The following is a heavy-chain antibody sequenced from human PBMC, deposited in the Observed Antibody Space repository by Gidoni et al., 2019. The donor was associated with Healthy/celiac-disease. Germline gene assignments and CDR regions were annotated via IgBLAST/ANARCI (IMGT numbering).Heavy chain of an antibody. V-gene: IGHV3-21*01. D-gene: IGHD6-13*01. J-gene: IGHJ4*02. Sequence: EVQPVESGGGLVKPGGSLRLSCPPSGFTFSSYSMNWVRQAPGKGLEWVSSISSSSSYIYYADSVKGRFTISRDNAKNSLYLQMNSLRAEDTAVYYCARGIEAAAGYWGQGTLVTVSS. CDR3: ARGIEAAAGY. CDR1: GFTFSSYS. CDR2: ISSSSSYI.